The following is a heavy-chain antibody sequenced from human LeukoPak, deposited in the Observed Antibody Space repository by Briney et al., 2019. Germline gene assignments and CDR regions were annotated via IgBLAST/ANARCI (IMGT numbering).Heavy chain of an antibody. CDR3: AREILWDYYYYYYMDV. Sequence: SETLSLTCTVSGGSISSYYWSWIRQPPGKGLEWIGYIYYSGSTNYNPSLKRRVTISVDTSKNQFSLTLGSVTAADTAVYYCAREILWDYYYYYYMDVWGKGTTVTVS. J-gene: IGHJ6*03. CDR1: GGSISSYY. D-gene: IGHD3-10*01. CDR2: IYYSGST. V-gene: IGHV4-59*12.